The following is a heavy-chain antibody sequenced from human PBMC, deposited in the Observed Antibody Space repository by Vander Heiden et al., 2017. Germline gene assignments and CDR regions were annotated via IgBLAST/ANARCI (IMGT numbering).Heavy chain of an antibody. CDR2: IYYSGRT. Sequence: LQLQESVPGLVKPSVTLSLTCTVSGDSISRGTHYWGWVRQPPGKGLEWIGTIYYSGRTFYKPSLRSRATISVDTSKNQFSLKLNSVTAADTAVYYCAKKRYSSGWDFDYWGQGVLVTVSS. D-gene: IGHD6-19*01. V-gene: IGHV4-39*01. CDR1: GDSISRGTHY. CDR3: AKKRYSSGWDFDY. J-gene: IGHJ4*02.